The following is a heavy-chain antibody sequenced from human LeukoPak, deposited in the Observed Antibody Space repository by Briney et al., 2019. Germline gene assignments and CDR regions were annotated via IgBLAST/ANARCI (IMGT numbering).Heavy chain of an antibody. CDR2: ISAYNGNT. CDR3: ARDNSVGDNAWWFDP. V-gene: IGHV1-18*01. CDR1: GYTFTSYG. Sequence: ASVKVSCKASGYTFTSYGISWVRQAPGQGLEWMGWISAYNGNTKYAQKLQGRVTMTRDMSTSTDYMELSSLRSEDTAIYYCARDNSVGDNAWWFDPWGQGTLVTVSS. D-gene: IGHD1-26*01. J-gene: IGHJ5*02.